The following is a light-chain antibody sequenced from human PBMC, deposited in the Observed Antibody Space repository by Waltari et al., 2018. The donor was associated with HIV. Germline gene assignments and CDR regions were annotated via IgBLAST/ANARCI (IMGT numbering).Light chain of an antibody. CDR1: RCIVTNHC. Sequence: QPGLTELRSDSHVHAQSASAPTPGIRCIVTNHCAARLQQHPGHPPKLLSYRNNNRPSGISERFSASRSGNTASLTITGLQPEDEADYYCSAWDSSLSAVVFGGGTKLTVL. V-gene: IGLV10-54*02. J-gene: IGLJ2*01. CDR2: RNN. CDR3: SAWDSSLSAVV.